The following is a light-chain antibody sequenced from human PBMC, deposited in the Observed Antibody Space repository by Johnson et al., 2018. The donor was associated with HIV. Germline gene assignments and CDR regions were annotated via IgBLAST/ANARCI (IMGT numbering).Light chain of an antibody. CDR1: SSNIGNNY. J-gene: IGLJ1*01. V-gene: IGLV1-51*02. CDR3: GTWDGSLSGYV. CDR2: ENN. Sequence: QSVLTQPPSVSAAPGQKVTISCSGSSSNIGNNYVSWYQQLPGTAPKLLIYENNKRPSGIPDRFSGSKSGTSATLGITGLQTGDEADYYCGTWDGSLSGYVFGTGTKVTVL.